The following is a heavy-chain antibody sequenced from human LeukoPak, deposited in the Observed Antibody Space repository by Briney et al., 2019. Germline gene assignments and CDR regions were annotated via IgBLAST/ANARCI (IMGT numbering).Heavy chain of an antibody. Sequence: GRSLRLSCAASGFTFSSYGMHWVRQAPGKGLEWVAVISYDGSNKYYADSVKGRFTISRDNAKNTLYLQMNSLRAEDTAVYYCARERARGFDPWGQGTLVTVSS. J-gene: IGHJ5*02. CDR2: ISYDGSNK. V-gene: IGHV3-30*03. CDR3: ARERARGFDP. CDR1: GFTFSSYG.